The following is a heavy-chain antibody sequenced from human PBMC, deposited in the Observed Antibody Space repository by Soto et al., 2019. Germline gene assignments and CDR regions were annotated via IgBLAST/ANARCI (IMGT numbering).Heavy chain of an antibody. CDR3: ARDKIKGAPDYLDS. V-gene: IGHV3-30-3*01. Sequence: QEQLVESGGAVVQPGRSLTLSCAASGFTFSANAMHWVRQAPGKGLEWVAVIAYDGTIKIYRDSVKGRFTISRDDSKSTRYLQMNSLRPEGTAVYYCARDKIKGAPDYLDSWGQGTLVTVSS. CDR2: IAYDGTIK. CDR1: GFTFSANA. J-gene: IGHJ4*02. D-gene: IGHD1-26*01.